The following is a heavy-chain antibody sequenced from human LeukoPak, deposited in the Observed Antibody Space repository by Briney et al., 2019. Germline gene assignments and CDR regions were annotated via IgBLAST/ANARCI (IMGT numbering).Heavy chain of an antibody. V-gene: IGHV3-23*01. Sequence: GGSLRLSCVASGFTFSSYAMSWVRQAPGKGLQWVSVISGSGGSTYYADSVKGRFTISRDNSKNTLYLQMNSLRAEDTAVYYCGKDRPRQQLVVYFQHWGQGTRVTVSS. CDR3: GKDRPRQQLVVYFQH. D-gene: IGHD6-13*01. CDR1: GFTFSSYA. CDR2: ISGSGGST. J-gene: IGHJ1*01.